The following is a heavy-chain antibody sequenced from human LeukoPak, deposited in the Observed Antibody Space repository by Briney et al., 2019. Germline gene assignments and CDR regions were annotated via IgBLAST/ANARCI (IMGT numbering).Heavy chain of an antibody. CDR2: ISGSGGST. Sequence: PGGSLRLSCAASGFTFSSYGMSWVRQAPGKGLEWVSAISGSGGSTYYADSVKGRFTISRDNSKNTLYLQMNSLRAEDTAVYYCARDGRGDWDAFDIWGQGTMVTVSS. CDR1: GFTFSSYG. V-gene: IGHV3-23*01. CDR3: ARDGRGDWDAFDI. J-gene: IGHJ3*02. D-gene: IGHD2-21*02.